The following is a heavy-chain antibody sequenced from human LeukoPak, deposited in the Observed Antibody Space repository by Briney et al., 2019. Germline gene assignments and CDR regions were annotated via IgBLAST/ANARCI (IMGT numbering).Heavy chain of an antibody. D-gene: IGHD1-26*01. V-gene: IGHV1-2*02. J-gene: IGHJ3*02. Sequence: ASVKVPCKASGYTFTGNFIHWVRQAPGQGLEWVGLINPKSGDTTYAQRFQGRLTLTRDTSIRTAFMELGSLGSDDTAVYYCARGGIEVPAFDIWGRGTMVTVSS. CDR1: GYTFTGNF. CDR2: INPKSGDT. CDR3: ARGGIEVPAFDI.